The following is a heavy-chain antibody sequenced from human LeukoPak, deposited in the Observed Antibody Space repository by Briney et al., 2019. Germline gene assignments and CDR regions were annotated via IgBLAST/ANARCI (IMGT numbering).Heavy chain of an antibody. J-gene: IGHJ6*03. D-gene: IGHD6-13*01. V-gene: IGHV3-15*01. CDR3: TTDYSSSWYSYYYYYMDV. Sequence: PGGSLRLSCAASGFTFSNAWMSWVRQAPGKGLEWVGRIKSKTDGGTTDYAAPVKGRFTISRDDSKNTLYLQMNSLKTEDTAVYYCTTDYSSSWYSYYYYYMDVWGKGTTVTVSS. CDR1: GFTFSNAW. CDR2: IKSKTDGGTT.